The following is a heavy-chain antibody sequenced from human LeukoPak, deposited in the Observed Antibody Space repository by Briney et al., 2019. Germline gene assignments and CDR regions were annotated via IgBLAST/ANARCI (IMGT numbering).Heavy chain of an antibody. CDR1: GYTFTSYG. D-gene: IGHD5-24*01. Sequence: ASVKVSCKASGYTFTSYGISWVRQTPGQGLEWMGWISAYNGNTNYAQKLQGRVTMTTDTSTSTAYMELRSLRSDDTAVYYCARDEGRDGYNYYFDYWGQGNLVTVSS. V-gene: IGHV1-18*01. CDR2: ISAYNGNT. CDR3: ARDEGRDGYNYYFDY. J-gene: IGHJ4*02.